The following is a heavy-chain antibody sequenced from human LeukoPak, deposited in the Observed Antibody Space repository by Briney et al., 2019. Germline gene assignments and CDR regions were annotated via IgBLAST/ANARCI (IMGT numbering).Heavy chain of an antibody. D-gene: IGHD3-16*01. CDR2: INPNSGGT. V-gene: IGHV1-2*02. Sequence: GGSLRLSCAASGYTFTGYYMHWVRQAPGQGLEWMGWINPNSGGTNYAQKFQGRVTMTRDTSISTAYMELSRLRSDDTAVYYCARGPSPVYVWGSYNLSGFDYWGQGTLVTVSS. J-gene: IGHJ4*02. CDR1: GYTFTGYY. CDR3: ARGPSPVYVWGSYNLSGFDY.